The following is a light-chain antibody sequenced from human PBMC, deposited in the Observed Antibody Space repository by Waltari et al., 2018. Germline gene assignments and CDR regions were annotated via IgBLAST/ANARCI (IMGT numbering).Light chain of an antibody. Sequence: DVVLTQSPLSLPVTLGQPASISCKSSQTLVHSDGNTYLAWFHQRPDQSPRRLIYKVSNRESGVPDRFSASGSGTEFTLKISRVEAEDVGVYYCMQGTHWPLTFGGGTKVEMK. CDR2: KVS. CDR3: MQGTHWPLT. J-gene: IGKJ4*01. V-gene: IGKV2-30*02. CDR1: QTLVHSDGNTY.